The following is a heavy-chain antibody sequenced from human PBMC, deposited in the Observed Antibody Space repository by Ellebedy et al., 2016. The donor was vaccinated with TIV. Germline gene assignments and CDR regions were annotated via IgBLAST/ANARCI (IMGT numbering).Heavy chain of an antibody. CDR1: GFTFSSYS. CDR2: ISSSSSYI. D-gene: IGHD4-17*01. CDR3: ARDYDGDYPSDY. Sequence: GESLKISCAASGFTFSSYSMKWVRQAPGKGLEWVSSISSSSSYIYYADSVKGRFTISRDNAKNSLYLQMNSLRAEDTAVYYCARDYDGDYPSDYWGQGTLVTVSS. V-gene: IGHV3-21*01. J-gene: IGHJ4*02.